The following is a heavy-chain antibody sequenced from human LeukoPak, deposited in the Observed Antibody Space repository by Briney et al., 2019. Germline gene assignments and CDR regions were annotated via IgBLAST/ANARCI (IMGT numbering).Heavy chain of an antibody. CDR1: GYTFTNYY. V-gene: IGHV1-46*01. D-gene: IGHD2-15*01. CDR2: INPSGGST. Sequence: EASVKVSFKPSGYTFTNYYIHWVRRAPGQGLEWMGKINPSGGSTSYPQKFQGRVTMTRDTSTTTVYMELSTLRSEDTAIYYCARGYCSGGGCSVLDAFDGWGQGTMVTVSS. CDR3: ARGYCSGGGCSVLDAFDG. J-gene: IGHJ3*01.